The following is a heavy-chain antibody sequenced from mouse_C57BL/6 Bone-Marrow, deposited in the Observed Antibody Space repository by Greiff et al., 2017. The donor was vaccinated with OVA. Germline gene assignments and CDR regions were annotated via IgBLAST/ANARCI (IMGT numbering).Heavy chain of an antibody. Sequence: QVQLKQSGAELVRPGASVTLFCKASGYTFTDYEMHWVKQTPVHGLEWIGAIDPETGGTAYNQKFKGKAILTADKSSSTAYMELRSLTSEDSAVYYCTRHGYDAWFAYWGQGTLVTVSA. V-gene: IGHV1-15*01. D-gene: IGHD2-2*01. CDR3: TRHGYDAWFAY. CDR1: GYTFTDYE. CDR2: IDPETGGT. J-gene: IGHJ3*01.